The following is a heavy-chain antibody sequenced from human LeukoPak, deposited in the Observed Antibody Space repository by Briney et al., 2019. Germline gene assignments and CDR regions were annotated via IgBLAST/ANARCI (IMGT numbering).Heavy chain of an antibody. CDR1: GFTFSNAW. CDR2: IKSKTDGGTT. CDR3: TTDLVELRYFDWLLEGFDY. J-gene: IGHJ4*02. D-gene: IGHD3-9*01. V-gene: IGHV3-15*01. Sequence: PGGSLRLSCAASGFTFSNAWMSWVRQAPGKGLEWVGRIKSKTDGGTTDYAAPVKGRFTISRDDSKNTLYLEMNSLKTEDTAVYYCTTDLVELRYFDWLLEGFDYWGQGTLVTVSS.